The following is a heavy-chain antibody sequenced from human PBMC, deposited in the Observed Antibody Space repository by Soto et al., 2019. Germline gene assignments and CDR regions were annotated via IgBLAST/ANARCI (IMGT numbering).Heavy chain of an antibody. Sequence: QVQLQESGPGLVKPSETLSLTCTVSGGSISSYYWSWIRQPPGKGLEWIGYIYYSGSTNYNPSLKSRVTISVDTSKNQFSLKLSSVTAADTAVYYCARHKLGFLVPLYYYMDVWGKGTTVTVSS. D-gene: IGHD3-3*01. V-gene: IGHV4-59*08. J-gene: IGHJ6*03. CDR2: IYYSGST. CDR3: ARHKLGFLVPLYYYMDV. CDR1: GGSISSYY.